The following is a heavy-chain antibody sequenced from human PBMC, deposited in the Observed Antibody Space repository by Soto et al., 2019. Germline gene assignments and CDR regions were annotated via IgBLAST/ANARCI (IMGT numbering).Heavy chain of an antibody. CDR1: GVSISSHEW. CDR3: VTNGSSRFY. Sequence: QVQLQESGPGLVKPSGTLSLTCVVSGVSISSHEWWTWVRQPPGKGLEWIGESHESGNTNYNSYLRCRVTRSVDKSKTPFSLKLRTVTVADAAVYSCVTNGSSRFYWGQGTLVTVSS. D-gene: IGHD6-13*01. V-gene: IGHV4-4*02. CDR2: SHESGNT. J-gene: IGHJ4*02.